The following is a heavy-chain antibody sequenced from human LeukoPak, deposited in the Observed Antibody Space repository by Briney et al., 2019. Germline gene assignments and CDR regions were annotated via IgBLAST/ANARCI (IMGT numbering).Heavy chain of an antibody. V-gene: IGHV3-33*01. J-gene: IGHJ5*02. CDR2: IWYDGSNK. CDR1: GFTFSSYG. CDR3: ARDFSYGYGWFDP. Sequence: PGRSLRLSCAASGFTFSSYGMHWVRQAPGKGLEWVAVIWYDGSNKYYADSVKGRFTISRDNSKNTLYLQMNSLRAEDTAVYYCARDFSYGYGWFDPWGQGTLVTVSS. D-gene: IGHD5-18*01.